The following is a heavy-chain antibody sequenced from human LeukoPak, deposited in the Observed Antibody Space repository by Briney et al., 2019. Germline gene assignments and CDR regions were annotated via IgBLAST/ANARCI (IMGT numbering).Heavy chain of an antibody. CDR1: GFTFSDYG. CDR2: IRYDGNNE. D-gene: IGHD4-11*01. CDR3: AKELHYTVTLIDDY. J-gene: IGHJ4*02. Sequence: PGGSLRLSCAASGFTFSDYGMHWVRQAPGKGLEWVAFIRYDGNNEDYADSVKGRFTISRDNSKNTLYLQMNNLRVEDTAVYYCAKELHYTVTLIDDYWGQGTLVTVSS. V-gene: IGHV3-30*02.